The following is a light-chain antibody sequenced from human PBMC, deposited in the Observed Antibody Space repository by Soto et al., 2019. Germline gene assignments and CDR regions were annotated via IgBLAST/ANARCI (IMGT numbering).Light chain of an antibody. CDR1: QAIARH. Sequence: DIQMTQSPASLSASVGDRVIMTCRASQAIARHLNWYQHKPGKAPKLLIYDVSRLERGVPSRFSGSGSGTDFTFTISSLQPEDFATYYCQQTDDLPRYTFGQGTKLEMK. CDR3: QQTDDLPRYT. CDR2: DVS. V-gene: IGKV1-33*01. J-gene: IGKJ2*01.